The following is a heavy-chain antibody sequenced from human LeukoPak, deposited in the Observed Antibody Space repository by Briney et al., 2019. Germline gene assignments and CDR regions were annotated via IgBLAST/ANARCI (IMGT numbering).Heavy chain of an antibody. D-gene: IGHD3-3*01. V-gene: IGHV1-18*01. Sequence: ASVKVSCTASGYTFSSYGISWVRQAPGQGLEWMGWISAYNDNTNSAQKLQGRVSMTTDTSTSTAYMELRSLRSDDTAVYYCARDRSPDFWSGDYRDAFDIWGQGTMVTVSS. CDR2: ISAYNDNT. J-gene: IGHJ3*02. CDR3: ARDRSPDFWSGDYRDAFDI. CDR1: GYTFSSYG.